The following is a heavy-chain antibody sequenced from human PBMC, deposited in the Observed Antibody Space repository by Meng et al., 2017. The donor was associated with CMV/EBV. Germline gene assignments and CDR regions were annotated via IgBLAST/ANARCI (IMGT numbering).Heavy chain of an antibody. D-gene: IGHD3-10*01. CDR3: ARDGAWLGELSFDS. Sequence: GGSLRLSCVVFGFTFRDYAMHWVRQAPGKGLEWVAFVSYDGNIKLYAESVKGRFAISRDSSKNTLFLQMSSLRVDDTGLYYCARDGAWLGELSFDSWGQGTLVTVSS. J-gene: IGHJ4*02. CDR2: VSYDGNIK. CDR1: GFTFRDYA. V-gene: IGHV3-30*09.